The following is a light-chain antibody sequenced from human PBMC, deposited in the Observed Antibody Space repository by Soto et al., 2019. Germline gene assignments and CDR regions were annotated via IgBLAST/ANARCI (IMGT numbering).Light chain of an antibody. V-gene: IGKV1D-12*01. CDR1: QDINNW. Sequence: DIQVTPSPSSVSASVGDRVTITCRASQDINNWLAWYQQKPGKAPKLLIYTTSNLQSGVPSRFSGSGSGTDFTLTISSLQPEDFGTYYCQQANSFPLTFGGGTKVEIK. J-gene: IGKJ4*01. CDR2: TTS. CDR3: QQANSFPLT.